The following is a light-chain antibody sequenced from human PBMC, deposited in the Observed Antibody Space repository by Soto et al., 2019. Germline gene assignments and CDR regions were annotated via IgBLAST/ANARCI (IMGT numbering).Light chain of an antibody. Sequence: DIQLTQSPSFLSASAGDRVTITCRASQGISSYLAWYQQKPGKAPKLLIYAASTLQSGVPSRFGGSGSGIDFTITISSLQPEEFATYYFQQVNSYPHTFGQGTKLEIK. J-gene: IGKJ2*01. CDR2: AAS. CDR1: QGISSY. CDR3: QQVNSYPHT. V-gene: IGKV1-9*01.